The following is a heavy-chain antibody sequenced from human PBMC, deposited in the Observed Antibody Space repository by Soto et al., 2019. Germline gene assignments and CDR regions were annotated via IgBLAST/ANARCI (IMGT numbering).Heavy chain of an antibody. D-gene: IGHD3-10*01. J-gene: IGHJ6*02. V-gene: IGHV4-30-2*01. CDR2: IYHSGST. CDR1: GGSISSGGYS. CDR3: ASQMVRGVINLNYYYYGMDV. Sequence: SETLSLTCAVSGGSISSGGYSWSWIRQPPGKGLEWIGYIYHSGSTYYNPSLKSRVTISVDKSKNQFSLKLSSVTAADTAVYYCASQMVRGVINLNYYYYGMDVWGQGTTVTVSS.